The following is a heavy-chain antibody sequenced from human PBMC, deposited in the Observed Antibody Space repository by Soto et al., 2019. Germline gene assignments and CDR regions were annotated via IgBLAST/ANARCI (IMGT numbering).Heavy chain of an antibody. J-gene: IGHJ5*02. CDR3: ARLSSYYDYVWGSYRYNWFDP. CDR1: GGSISSSSYY. D-gene: IGHD3-16*02. CDR2: IYYSGST. Sequence: SETLSPTCTVSGGSISSSSYYWGWIRQPPGKGLEWIGSIYYSGSTYYNPSLKSRVTISVDTSKNQFSLKLSSVTAADTAVYYCARLSSYYDYVWGSYRYNWFDPWGQGTLVTVSS. V-gene: IGHV4-39*01.